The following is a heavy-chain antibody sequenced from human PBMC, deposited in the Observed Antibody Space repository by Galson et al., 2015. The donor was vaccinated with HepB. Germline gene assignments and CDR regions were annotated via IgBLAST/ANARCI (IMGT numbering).Heavy chain of an antibody. V-gene: IGHV4-34*01. Sequence: ETLSLTCVVYGGPFSGYYWSWIRQSPEKGLEWIGEINHSESTNYNPSLKSRVTISVDTSKNQFSLKLSSVTAADTAVYYCARGGDSSGYYHYFDYWGQGTLVTVSS. J-gene: IGHJ4*02. CDR1: GGPFSGYY. CDR2: INHSEST. D-gene: IGHD3-22*01. CDR3: ARGGDSSGYYHYFDY.